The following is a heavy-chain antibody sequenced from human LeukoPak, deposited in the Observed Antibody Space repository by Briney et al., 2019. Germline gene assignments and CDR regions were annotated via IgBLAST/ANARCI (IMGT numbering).Heavy chain of an antibody. CDR3: ARHRPTVSSGY. J-gene: IGHJ4*02. V-gene: IGHV1-69*04. CDR1: GGTFSSYA. CDR2: IIPILGIA. Sequence: ASVKVSCKASGGTFSSYAISWVRQAPGQGLEWMGRIIPILGIANYAQKFQGRVTITADKSTSTAYMELSSLRSEDTAVYYCARHRPTVSSGYWGQGTLVTVSS. D-gene: IGHD4-11*01.